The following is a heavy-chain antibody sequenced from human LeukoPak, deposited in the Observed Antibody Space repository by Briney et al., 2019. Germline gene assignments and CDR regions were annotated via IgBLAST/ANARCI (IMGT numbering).Heavy chain of an antibody. CDR2: INLDSSGT. CDR1: GYTFIDYH. Sequence: ASVKVSCKAFGYTFIDYHIHWVRQAPGQGLEWMGWINLDSSGTNYAQTFQGRVTMTWDTSISTAYMELSRLRSDDTAVYYCTKDVGNHVTDCWGQGTLVTVSS. D-gene: IGHD1-14*01. J-gene: IGHJ4*02. CDR3: TKDVGNHVTDC. V-gene: IGHV1-2*02.